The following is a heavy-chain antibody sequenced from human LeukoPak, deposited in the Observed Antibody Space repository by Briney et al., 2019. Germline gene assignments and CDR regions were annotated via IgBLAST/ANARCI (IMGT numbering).Heavy chain of an antibody. CDR2: IYYSGST. J-gene: IGHJ4*02. D-gene: IGHD2-2*01. V-gene: IGHV4-31*03. Sequence: SQTLFLTCTVSGGSISSGGYYWSWIRQHPGKGLEWIGYIYYSGSTYYNPSLKSRVTISVDTSKNQFSLKLSSVTAADTAVYYCARGGCSSTSCYDGVRIDNWGQGTLVTVSS. CDR1: GGSISSGGYY. CDR3: ARGGCSSTSCYDGVRIDN.